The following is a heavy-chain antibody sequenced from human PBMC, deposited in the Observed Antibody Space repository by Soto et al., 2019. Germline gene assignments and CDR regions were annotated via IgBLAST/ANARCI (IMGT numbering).Heavy chain of an antibody. CDR3: VGQRERFGAFDPTSYGLEV. CDR2: LSSDSTHI. D-gene: IGHD3-10*01. CDR1: GFAFERYT. V-gene: IGHV3-21*01. Sequence: PGGSLRLSCSASGFAFERYTLNWVRQAPGKGLEWLSSLSSDSTHIYDAASVRGRFTIARDNAKMSLFLHMNSRRAEDTAVYYCVGQRERFGAFDPTSYGLEVWGQVTMVTFSS. J-gene: IGHJ6*02.